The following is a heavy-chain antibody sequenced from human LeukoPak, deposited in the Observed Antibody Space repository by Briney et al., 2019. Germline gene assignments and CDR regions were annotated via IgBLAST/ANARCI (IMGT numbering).Heavy chain of an antibody. CDR2: IYYSGST. Sequence: PSETLSLTCTVSGGSISSSSYYWGWIRQPPGKGLEWIGSIYYSGSTYYNPSLKSRVTISVDTSKNQFSLRLSSVTAADTAVYYCARGPPLVGLLVVVPAAIRLANWFDPWGQGTLVTVSS. J-gene: IGHJ5*02. CDR1: GGSISSSSYY. CDR3: ARGPPLVGLLVVVPAAIRLANWFDP. V-gene: IGHV4-39*01. D-gene: IGHD2-2*01.